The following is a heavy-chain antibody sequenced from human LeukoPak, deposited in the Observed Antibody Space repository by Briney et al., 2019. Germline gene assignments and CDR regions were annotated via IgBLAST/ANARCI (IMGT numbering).Heavy chain of an antibody. CDR1: GFTFSSYW. J-gene: IGHJ4*02. CDR2: IKQDASER. CDR3: ARVRDYGDYPPDY. V-gene: IGHV3-7*01. D-gene: IGHD4-17*01. Sequence: GGSLRLSCAASGFTFSSYWMSWVRQAPGKGLEWVANIKQDASERYYADSMKGRFTISRDNARNSLYLQMSSLRAEDTAVYYCARVRDYGDYPPDYWGQGTLVTVSS.